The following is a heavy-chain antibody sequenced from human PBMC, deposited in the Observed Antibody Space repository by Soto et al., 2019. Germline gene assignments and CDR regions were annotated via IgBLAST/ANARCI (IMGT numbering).Heavy chain of an antibody. CDR3: ATQGFGVLHGLVDV. CDR1: DSSISNLFYS. D-gene: IGHD3-10*01. J-gene: IGHJ6*02. CDR2: IYHSGST. Sequence: SETNSHTNAFSDSSISNLFYSLSWIQPPPGKGLEWIVYIYHSGSTNYNPSLKSRVTISVDTSKNQFSLKLSSVTAADTAVYYCATQGFGVLHGLVDVWGQGTTVTVSS. V-gene: IGHV4-30-2*01.